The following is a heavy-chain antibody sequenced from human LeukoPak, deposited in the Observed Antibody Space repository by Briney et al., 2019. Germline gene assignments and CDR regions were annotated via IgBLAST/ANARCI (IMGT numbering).Heavy chain of an antibody. D-gene: IGHD1-7*01. CDR3: ARDIELST. J-gene: IGHJ3*01. CDR2: ISGSAGST. Sequence: GGSLRLSCAASGFTFKSYAMTWVRQAPGKGLEWVSGISGSAGSTYYADAVKGRFTISRYNSKNTLYLQMNSLRVEDTAVYYCARDIELSTWGQGTMVSV. CDR1: GFTFKSYA. V-gene: IGHV3-23*01.